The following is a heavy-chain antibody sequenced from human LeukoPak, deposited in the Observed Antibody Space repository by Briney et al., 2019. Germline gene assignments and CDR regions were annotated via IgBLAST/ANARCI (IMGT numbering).Heavy chain of an antibody. Sequence: ASVKVSCKASGYTFTGYYMHWVRQAPGQGLEWMGWINPNSGGTNYAQKFQGRVTMTRDTSISTAYMELSRLRSDDTAVYYCARVTYYYDSSGYCEYFQHWGQGTLVTVSS. CDR2: INPNSGGT. D-gene: IGHD3-22*01. J-gene: IGHJ1*01. V-gene: IGHV1-2*02. CDR1: GYTFTGYY. CDR3: ARVTYYYDSSGYCEYFQH.